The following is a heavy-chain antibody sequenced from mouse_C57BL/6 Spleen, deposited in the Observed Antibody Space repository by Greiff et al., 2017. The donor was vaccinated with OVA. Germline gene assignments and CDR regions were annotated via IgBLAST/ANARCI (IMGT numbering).Heavy chain of an antibody. V-gene: IGHV1-64*01. CDR3: ARSITGTGGYFDY. D-gene: IGHD4-1*01. Sequence: VQLQQSGAELVKPGASVKLSCKASGYTFTSYWMHWVKQRPGQGLEWIGMIHPNSGSTNYNEKFKSKATLTEDKSSSTAYMQLSSLTSEDSAVYYCARSITGTGGYFDYWGQGTTLTVSS. CDR2: IHPNSGST. J-gene: IGHJ2*01. CDR1: GYTFTSYW.